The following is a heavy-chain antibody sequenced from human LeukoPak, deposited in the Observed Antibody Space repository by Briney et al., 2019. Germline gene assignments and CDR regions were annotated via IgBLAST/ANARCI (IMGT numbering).Heavy chain of an antibody. CDR1: GYTFTGHY. Sequence: ASVKVSCKASGYTFTGHYIHWVRQAPGQGLEWMGWINPNSGGTNYAQKFQGRVTMTRDTSISTAYMELSRLRSDDTAVYYCARDKPWPYCYDSSGYYYGYWGQGTLVTVSS. J-gene: IGHJ4*02. CDR2: INPNSGGT. D-gene: IGHD3-22*01. CDR3: ARDKPWPYCYDSSGYYYGY. V-gene: IGHV1-2*02.